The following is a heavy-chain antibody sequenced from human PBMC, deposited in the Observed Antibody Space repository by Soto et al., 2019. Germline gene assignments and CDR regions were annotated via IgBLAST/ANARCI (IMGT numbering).Heavy chain of an antibody. CDR2: IYHSGST. V-gene: IGHV4-4*02. D-gene: IGHD2-2*01. Sequence: LSLTCAVSGGSISSSNWWSWVRQPPGKGLEWIGEIYHSGSTNYNPSLKSRVTISVDKSKNQFSLKLSSVTAADTAVYYCARDRDVVVPAAPKDRYYYGMDVWGQGTTVTVSS. CDR3: ARDRDVVVPAAPKDRYYYGMDV. J-gene: IGHJ6*02. CDR1: GGSISSSNW.